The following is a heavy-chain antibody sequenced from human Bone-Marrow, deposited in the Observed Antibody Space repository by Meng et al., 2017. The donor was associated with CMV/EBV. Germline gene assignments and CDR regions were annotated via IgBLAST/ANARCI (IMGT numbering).Heavy chain of an antibody. CDR3: ARGGYNWNYYFDY. V-gene: IGHV4-61*01. Sequence: SETLSLTCSVSGGPVTTGSYYWTWIRQSPGKGLEWIGYVYYRGNTIYNPSLKSRVTMSLDSAKNQFALKLTSVTAADTAVYYCARGGYNWNYYFDYWGQGTLVTVSS. CDR2: VYYRGNT. D-gene: IGHD1-7*01. J-gene: IGHJ4*02. CDR1: GGPVTTGSYY.